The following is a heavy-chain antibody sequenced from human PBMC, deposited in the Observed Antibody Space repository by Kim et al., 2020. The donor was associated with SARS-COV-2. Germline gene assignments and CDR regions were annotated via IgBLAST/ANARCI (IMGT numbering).Heavy chain of an antibody. J-gene: IGHJ2*01. Sequence: GGSLRLSCAASGFTFSSYWMHWVRQVPGKGLVWASRINSDGSTTTYADSVKGRFTVSRDNAKNTLYLQMNSLRVEDTAVYYCARGDYYDILTGYFGNWYFDLWGRGTLVTVS. CDR1: GFTFSSYW. D-gene: IGHD3-9*01. CDR2: INSDGSTT. V-gene: IGHV3-74*01. CDR3: ARGDYYDILTGYFGNWYFDL.